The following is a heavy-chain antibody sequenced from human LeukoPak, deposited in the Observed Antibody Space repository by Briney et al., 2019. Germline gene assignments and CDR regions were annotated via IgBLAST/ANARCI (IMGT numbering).Heavy chain of an antibody. V-gene: IGHV1-69*05. D-gene: IGHD3-10*01. Sequence: SVKVSCKASGGTFSSYAISWVRQAPGQGLEWMGGIIPIFGTANYARKFQGRVTITTDESTSTAYMELSSLRSEDTAVYYCARDPVGRRITVVRGVIGRFDPWGQGTLVTVSS. CDR1: GGTFSSYA. J-gene: IGHJ5*02. CDR3: ARDPVGRRITVVRGVIGRFDP. CDR2: IIPIFGTA.